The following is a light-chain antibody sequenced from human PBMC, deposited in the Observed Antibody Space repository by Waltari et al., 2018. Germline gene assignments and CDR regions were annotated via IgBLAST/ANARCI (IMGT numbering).Light chain of an antibody. CDR1: SSDIGVDNY. CDR3: SSYSTISSPVQ. Sequence: HSALTQPASVSGSPGQSITISCTGTSSDIGVDNYVSWYQQYPGKAPKVIIYEVTKRPSGGSNRFSGSKSGNTASLTISGLQAEDEADYYCSSYSTISSPVQFGGGTTLTVL. J-gene: IGLJ2*01. V-gene: IGLV2-14*01. CDR2: EVT.